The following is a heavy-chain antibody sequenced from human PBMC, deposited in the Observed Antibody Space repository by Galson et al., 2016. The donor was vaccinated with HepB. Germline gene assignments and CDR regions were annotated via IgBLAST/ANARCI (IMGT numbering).Heavy chain of an antibody. D-gene: IGHD2-2*01. CDR2: ISAYNGNT. Sequence: SVKVSCKASGYTFTTSGISWVRQAPGQGLEWMGWISAYNGNTNYAQKLQGRVTMTTGTSTSTAYVELRSLRSDDTAVYYCARGPSSTRTFDYWGQGTLVTVSS. V-gene: IGHV1-18*01. CDR3: ARGPSSTRTFDY. J-gene: IGHJ4*02. CDR1: GYTFTTSG.